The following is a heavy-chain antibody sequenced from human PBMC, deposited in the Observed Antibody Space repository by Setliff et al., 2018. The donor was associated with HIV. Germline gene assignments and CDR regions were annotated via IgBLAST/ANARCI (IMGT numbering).Heavy chain of an antibody. CDR3: ARLIHTGLLYFDF. CDR1: GGSISSGSYY. CDR2: IYTSGST. V-gene: IGHV4-61*02. Sequence: PSETLSLTCTVSGGSISSGSYYWSWIRQPAGKGLEWIGRIYTSGSTNYNPSLKSRVTISVDTSKNQFSLNLRSVTAADTAVYFCARLIHTGLLYFDFWGLGTLVTVSS. D-gene: IGHD2-8*02. J-gene: IGHJ4*02.